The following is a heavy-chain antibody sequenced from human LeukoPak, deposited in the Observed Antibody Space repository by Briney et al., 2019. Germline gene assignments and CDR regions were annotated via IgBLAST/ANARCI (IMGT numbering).Heavy chain of an antibody. CDR2: ISSSSSYI. CDR3: SLDCSSTSCYSFDY. V-gene: IGHV3-21*01. Sequence: GGSLRLSCAASGFTFSSYSMNWVRQAPGKGLEWVSSISSSSSYIYYADSVKGRFTISRDNSKNTLYLQMNSLRAEDTAVYYCSLDCSSTSCYSFDYWGQGTLVTVSS. D-gene: IGHD2-2*01. J-gene: IGHJ4*02. CDR1: GFTFSSYS.